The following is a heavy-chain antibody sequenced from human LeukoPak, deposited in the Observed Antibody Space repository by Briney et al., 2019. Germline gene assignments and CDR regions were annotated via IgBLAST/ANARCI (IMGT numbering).Heavy chain of an antibody. CDR2: ISSSGSTI. CDR1: GFTFSSYE. V-gene: IGHV3-48*03. Sequence: PGGSLRLPCAASGFTFSSYEMNWVRQAPGKGLEWVSYISSSGSTIYYADSVKGRFTISRDNAKNSLYLQMDSLRAEDTAVYYCARGGDYVDYWGQGTLVTVSS. J-gene: IGHJ4*02. CDR3: ARGGDYVDY.